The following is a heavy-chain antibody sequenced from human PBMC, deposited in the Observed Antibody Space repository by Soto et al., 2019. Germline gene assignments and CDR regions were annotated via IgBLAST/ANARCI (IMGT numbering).Heavy chain of an antibody. CDR1: GFTFSSYA. CDR2: ISYDGSNK. D-gene: IGHD6-13*01. J-gene: IGHJ6*01. Sequence: GGSLRLSCAASGFTFSSYAMHWVRQAPGKGLEWVAVISYDGSNKYYADSVKGRFTISVDTSKNQFSLRLNSVTAADTAVYYCARDHWRQTDSTWQYYGLDVWGQGTTVTVSS. CDR3: ARDHWRQTDSTWQYYGLDV. V-gene: IGHV3-30-3*01.